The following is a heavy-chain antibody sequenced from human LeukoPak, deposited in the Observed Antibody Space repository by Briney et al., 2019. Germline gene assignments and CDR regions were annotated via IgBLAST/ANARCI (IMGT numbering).Heavy chain of an antibody. Sequence: GESLKISCKGSGYSFTSYCINWVRQMPGKSLEWMGIIYPGDSDTKYSPSFQGQVTNSADKSINTAYLQWSSLKASDTAMYYCARRSYGGKDFDYWGQGTLVTVSS. CDR3: ARRSYGGKDFDY. CDR1: GYSFTSYC. J-gene: IGHJ4*02. CDR2: IYPGDSDT. D-gene: IGHD4-23*01. V-gene: IGHV5-51*01.